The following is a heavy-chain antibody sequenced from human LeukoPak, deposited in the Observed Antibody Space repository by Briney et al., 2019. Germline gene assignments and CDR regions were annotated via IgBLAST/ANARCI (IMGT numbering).Heavy chain of an antibody. Sequence: ASVKVSCKASGYTFTSYAMNWVQQAPGQGLEWMGWINTNTGNPTYARGFTGRFVFSLDTSVSTAYLQISSLKAEDTAVYYCARDRVVVTAIPSDAFDIWGQGTMVTVSS. D-gene: IGHD2-21*02. CDR3: ARDRVVVTAIPSDAFDI. J-gene: IGHJ3*02. V-gene: IGHV7-4-1*02. CDR2: INTNTGNP. CDR1: GYTFTSYA.